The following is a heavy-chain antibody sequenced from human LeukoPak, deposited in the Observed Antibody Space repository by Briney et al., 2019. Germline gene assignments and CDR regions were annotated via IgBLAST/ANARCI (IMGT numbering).Heavy chain of an antibody. J-gene: IGHJ6*04. Sequence: SQTLSLTCAVSGGSISSGGYSWSWIRRPPGKGLEWIGYIYHSGSTYYNPSLKSRVTISVDRSKNQFSLELSSVTAADTAVYYCARVVSVVVPAAWGDYGMDVWGKGTTVTVSS. D-gene: IGHD2-2*01. CDR1: GGSISSGGYS. CDR3: ARVVSVVVPAAWGDYGMDV. CDR2: IYHSGST. V-gene: IGHV4-30-2*01.